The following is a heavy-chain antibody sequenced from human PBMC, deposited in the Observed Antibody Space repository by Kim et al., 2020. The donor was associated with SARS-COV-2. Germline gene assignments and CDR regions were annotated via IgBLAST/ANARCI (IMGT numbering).Heavy chain of an antibody. CDR2: ISYDGSNK. J-gene: IGHJ5*02. Sequence: GGSLRLSCAASGFTFSSYGMHWVRQAPGKGLEWVAVISYDGSNKYYADSVKGRFTISRDNSKNTLYLQMNSLRAEDTAVYYCAKDRGPIVVVAATPPWFDPWGQGTLVTVSS. V-gene: IGHV3-30*18. D-gene: IGHD2-15*01. CDR3: AKDRGPIVVVAATPPWFDP. CDR1: GFTFSSYG.